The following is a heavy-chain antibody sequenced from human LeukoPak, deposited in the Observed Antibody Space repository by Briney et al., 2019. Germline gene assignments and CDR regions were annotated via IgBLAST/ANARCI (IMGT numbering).Heavy chain of an antibody. V-gene: IGHV3-74*01. CDR1: GFTFDDYA. D-gene: IGHD2-8*01. CDR2: IRTDGTDT. J-gene: IGHJ4*02. Sequence: GGSLRLSCAASGFTFDDYAMHWVRQAPGKGLVWVARIRTDGTDTSYADSVKGRFTISRDNAKNTLYLQMNNLRVEDTAVYYCARDRFCTTDRCSDYWGQGTLVTVSS. CDR3: ARDRFCTTDRCSDY.